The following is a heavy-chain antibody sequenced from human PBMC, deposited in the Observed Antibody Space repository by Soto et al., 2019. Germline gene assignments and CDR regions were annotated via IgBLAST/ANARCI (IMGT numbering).Heavy chain of an antibody. CDR1: GFTFDDYA. Sequence: EVQLVESGGGLVQPGRSLRLSCAASGFTFDDYAMHWVRQAPGKGLEWVSGISWNSGSIGYADSVKGRFTISRDNAKNSLYLQMNSLRAEDTALYYCAKCPIFYGDYEPALHYGMDVWGQGTTVTVSS. CDR3: AKCPIFYGDYEPALHYGMDV. V-gene: IGHV3-9*01. D-gene: IGHD4-17*01. CDR2: ISWNSGSI. J-gene: IGHJ6*02.